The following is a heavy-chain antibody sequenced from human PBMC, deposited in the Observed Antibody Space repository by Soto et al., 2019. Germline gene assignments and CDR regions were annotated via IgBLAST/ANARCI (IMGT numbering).Heavy chain of an antibody. CDR3: ARYRAARQYYYYYYMDV. V-gene: IGHV3-53*04. D-gene: IGHD6-6*01. Sequence: GGSLRLSCAASGFTVSSNYMSWVRQAPGKGLEWVSVIYSGGSTYYADSVKGRFTISRHNSKNTLYLQMNSLRAEDTAVYYCARYRAARQYYYYYYMDVWGKGTKVTVSS. CDR2: IYSGGST. CDR1: GFTVSSNY. J-gene: IGHJ6*03.